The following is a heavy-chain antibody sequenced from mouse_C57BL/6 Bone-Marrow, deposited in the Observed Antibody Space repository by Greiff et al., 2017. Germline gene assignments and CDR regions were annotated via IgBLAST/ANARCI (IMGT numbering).Heavy chain of an antibody. Sequence: EVQLQQSGAELVRPGASVKLSCTASGFNIKDDYMHWVKQRPEQGLEWMGWIDPANGDTEYASKFQGKATITVDTSSNTAYLQLSSLTSEDTAVYDCTRIDYWGQGTLVTVSA. CDR2: IDPANGDT. CDR1: GFNIKDDY. J-gene: IGHJ3*01. V-gene: IGHV14-4*01. CDR3: TRIDY.